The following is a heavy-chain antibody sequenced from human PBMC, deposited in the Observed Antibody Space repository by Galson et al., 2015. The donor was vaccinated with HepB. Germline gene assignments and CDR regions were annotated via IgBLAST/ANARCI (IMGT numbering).Heavy chain of an antibody. CDR2: ISGSGGST. D-gene: IGHD6-13*01. CDR1: RFTFSSYA. J-gene: IGHJ5*02. CDR3: AKDPEGGVSRQQLLSYNWFDP. V-gene: IGHV3-23*01. Sequence: SLRLSCAASRFTFSSYAMSWVRQAPGKGLEWVSAISGSGGSTYYADSVKGRSTISRDNSKNTLYLQMNSLRAEDTAVYYCAKDPEGGVSRQQLLSYNWFDPWGQGTLVTVSS.